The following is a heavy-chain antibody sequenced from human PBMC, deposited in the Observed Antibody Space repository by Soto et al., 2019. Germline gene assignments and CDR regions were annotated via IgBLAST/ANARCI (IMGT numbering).Heavy chain of an antibody. D-gene: IGHD5-12*01. Sequence: PSETLSLTCTVSGGSISSGGYYWSWIRQHPGKGLEWIGYIYYSGSTYYNPSLKSRVTISVDTSKNQFSLKLSSVTAADTAVYYCARYRVAYDVVDYWGQGTLVTVSS. CDR1: GGSISSGGYY. V-gene: IGHV4-31*03. CDR3: ARYRVAYDVVDY. CDR2: IYYSGST. J-gene: IGHJ4*02.